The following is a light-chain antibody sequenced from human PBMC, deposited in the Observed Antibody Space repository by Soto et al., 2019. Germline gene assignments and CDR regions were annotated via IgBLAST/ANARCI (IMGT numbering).Light chain of an antibody. CDR2: DNN. V-gene: IGLV1-51*01. CDR1: SSNIGNNY. J-gene: IGLJ2*01. CDR3: GTWDSSLSQGV. Sequence: QSVLTQPPSVSAAPGQKVTISCSGSSSNIGNNYVSWYQQLPGTAPKLLIYDNNKRPSGIPDRFSGSKSDTSATLGITGLQTGDEADYYCGTWDSSLSQGVFGGGTKVTVL.